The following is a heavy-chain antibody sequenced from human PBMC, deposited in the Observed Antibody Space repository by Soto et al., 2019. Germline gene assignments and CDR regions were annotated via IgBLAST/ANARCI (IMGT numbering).Heavy chain of an antibody. CDR1: GGSISSGGYS. CDR3: ARYDRDYYDSSGYWDY. V-gene: IGHV4-30-2*01. D-gene: IGHD3-22*01. J-gene: IGHJ4*02. CDR2: IYHSGST. Sequence: SSETLSLTCAVSGGSISSGGYSWSWIRQPPGKGLEWIGYIYHSGSTYYNPSLKSRVTISVDRSKNQFSLKLSSVTAADTAVYYCARYDRDYYDSSGYWDYWGQGTLVTVSS.